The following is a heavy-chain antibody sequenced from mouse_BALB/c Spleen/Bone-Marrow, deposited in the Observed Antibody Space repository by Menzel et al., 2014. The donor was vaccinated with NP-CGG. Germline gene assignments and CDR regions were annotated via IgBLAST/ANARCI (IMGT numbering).Heavy chain of an antibody. Sequence: EVQRVESGAELVKPGASVGLSCTASGFNIKDIYIRWMKQRPEQGLEWIGRIDPANGYTKFDPKFQDKATITADTSSNTANLQLGSLTSEDTAVYYCASSGTGGYFDCWGQGTTLTVSS. CDR2: IDPANGYT. V-gene: IGHV14-3*02. J-gene: IGHJ2*01. CDR1: GFNIKDIY. D-gene: IGHD3-3*01. CDR3: ASSGTGGYFDC.